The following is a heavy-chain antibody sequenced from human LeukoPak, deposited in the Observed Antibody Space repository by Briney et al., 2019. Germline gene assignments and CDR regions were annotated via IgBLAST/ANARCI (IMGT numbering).Heavy chain of an antibody. CDR3: ARGRAVTGSTVIDY. J-gene: IGHJ4*02. Sequence: GGSLRLSCAASGFTFSSYAMHWVRRAPGKALEWVATISSDGGNRYYSDSVKGRFTISRDNSKNTLYLQMNSLRPEDTAVFHCARGRAVTGSTVIDYWAREPWPPSPQ. CDR1: GFTFSSYA. D-gene: IGHD6-19*01. V-gene: IGHV3-30-3*01. CDR2: ISSDGGNR.